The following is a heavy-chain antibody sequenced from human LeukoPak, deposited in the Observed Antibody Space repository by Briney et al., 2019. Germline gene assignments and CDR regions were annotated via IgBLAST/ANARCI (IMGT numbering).Heavy chain of an antibody. CDR3: ASIGDPRALPGAFDI. Sequence: ASVKVSCKASGGTFSSYAISWVRQAPGQGLEWMGRIIPILGIANYAQKFQGRVTITADKSTSSAYMELSSLRSEDTAVYYCASIGDPRALPGAFDIWGQGTMVTVSS. CDR2: IIPILGIA. CDR1: GGTFSSYA. D-gene: IGHD3-10*01. J-gene: IGHJ3*02. V-gene: IGHV1-69*04.